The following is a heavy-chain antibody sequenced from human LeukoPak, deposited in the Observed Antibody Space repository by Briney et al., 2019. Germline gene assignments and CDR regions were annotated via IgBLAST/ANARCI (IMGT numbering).Heavy chain of an antibody. CDR2: IKQDGSEK. D-gene: IGHD5-12*01. J-gene: IGHJ4*02. V-gene: IGHV3-7*03. Sequence: GGSLRLSCAASGFTFSSYWMSWVRQAPGKGLEWVANIKQDGSEKYYVDSVKGRFTISRDNAKNSLYLQMNSLRAEDTAVYYCASPAIVATISVDYWGQGTLVTVSS. CDR1: GFTFSSYW. CDR3: ASPAIVATISVDY.